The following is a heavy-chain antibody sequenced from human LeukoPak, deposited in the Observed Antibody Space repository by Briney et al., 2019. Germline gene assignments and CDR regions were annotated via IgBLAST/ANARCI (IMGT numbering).Heavy chain of an antibody. V-gene: IGHV3-33*01. D-gene: IGHD6-19*01. CDR2: IWYDGSNE. CDR3: ASSITVAGIIDY. CDR1: GFTFSSHG. J-gene: IGHJ4*02. Sequence: PGGSLRLSGAASGFTFSSHGMHWVRQAPGKGLEWVAVIWYDGSNEYYEDSVKGRFTISRDNSKNTLFLQMNALRAEDTAVYYCASSITVAGIIDYWGQGTLVTVSS.